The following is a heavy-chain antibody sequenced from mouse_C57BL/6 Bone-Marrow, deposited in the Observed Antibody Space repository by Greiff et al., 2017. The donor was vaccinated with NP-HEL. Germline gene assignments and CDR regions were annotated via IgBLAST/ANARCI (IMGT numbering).Heavy chain of an antibody. V-gene: IGHV12-3*01. D-gene: IGHD1-1*01. Sequence: LQESGPGLVKPSQSLFLTCSIPGFPITSGYFWFWIRQSPGKPLEWMEYITHSGETFYNPSLQSPLSITTDTSTNQFFLQLNSLTREDTAMYYCAGATITTVPYWYFDVWGTGTTVTVAS. CDR3: AGATITTVPYWYFDV. J-gene: IGHJ1*03. CDR2: ITHSGET. CDR1: GFPITSGYF.